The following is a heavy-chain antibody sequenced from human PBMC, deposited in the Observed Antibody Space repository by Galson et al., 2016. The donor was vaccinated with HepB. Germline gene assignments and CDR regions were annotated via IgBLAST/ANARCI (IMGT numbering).Heavy chain of an antibody. CDR1: GFTFRSYG. J-gene: IGHJ6*02. V-gene: IGHV3-30*03. Sequence: SLRLSCAGSGFTFRSYGIHWVRQAPGKGLEWVAVLMHVGGEKDYGDSVKGRFTISRDDSKNTLHLQMNSLRGDDTAVYYCARGYYNAMDGWGQWATVTVSS. CDR2: LMHVGGEK. CDR3: ARGYYNAMDG.